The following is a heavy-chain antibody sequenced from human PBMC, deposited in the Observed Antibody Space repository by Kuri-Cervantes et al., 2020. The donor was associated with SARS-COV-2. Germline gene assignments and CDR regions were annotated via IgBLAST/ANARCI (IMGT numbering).Heavy chain of an antibody. V-gene: IGHV1-2*02. CDR2: INPNSGGT. CDR1: GYTFTGYY. J-gene: IGHJ4*02. CDR3: AKDHSTGTGGKDY. Sequence: ASVKVSCKASGYTFTGYYMHWVRQAPGQGLEWMGWINPNSGGTNYAQKFQGRVTMTRDTSTSTVYMELSSLRSEDTAVYYCAKDHSTGTGGKDYWGQGTLVTVSS. D-gene: IGHD1-1*01.